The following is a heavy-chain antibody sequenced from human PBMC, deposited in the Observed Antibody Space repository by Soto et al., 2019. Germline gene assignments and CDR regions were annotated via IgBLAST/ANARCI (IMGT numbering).Heavy chain of an antibody. CDR2: ISSDGSQK. V-gene: IGHV3-30*18. D-gene: IGHD3-10*01. J-gene: IGHJ2*01. Sequence: VQLVESGGGVVQPGTSLRLSCAASGIAFSGCGMFWVRQTPSKGLEWVAAISSDGSQKYYADSVKGRFTISRDNSKNTLYVQMNGLTNEDTAVYYCAKNIVRGHWYFDLWGRGTLVTVSS. CDR1: GIAFSGCG. CDR3: AKNIVRGHWYFDL.